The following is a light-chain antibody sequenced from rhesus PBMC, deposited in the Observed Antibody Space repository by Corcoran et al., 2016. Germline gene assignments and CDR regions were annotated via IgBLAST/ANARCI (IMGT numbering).Light chain of an antibody. CDR3: SSYAGSNIYV. V-gene: IGLV2-32*02. Sequence: AALTQPRSVSGSPGQSVTIFCTGTSSDIGGYNYVSWYQQHPVTAPKLLISEVSKRPSGVSDRFSGSKSGNTASLTISGLQAQDEADYYCSSYAGSNIYVFGAGTRLTVL. J-gene: IGLJ1*01. CDR1: SSDIGGYNY. CDR2: EVS.